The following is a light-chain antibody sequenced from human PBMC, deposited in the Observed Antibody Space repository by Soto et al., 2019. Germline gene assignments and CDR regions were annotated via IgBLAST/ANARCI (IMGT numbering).Light chain of an antibody. J-gene: IGLJ1*01. CDR2: RNN. CDR1: SSNIGSNY. Sequence: QSVLTQPPSASGTPGQRVTISCSGSSSNIGSNYVYWYQQLPGTAPKLLIYRNNTRPSGVPDRFSGSKSGTAASLAISGLRSEDEADYYCAAWDDSLSGLYVFGTGTKLTVL. V-gene: IGLV1-47*01. CDR3: AAWDDSLSGLYV.